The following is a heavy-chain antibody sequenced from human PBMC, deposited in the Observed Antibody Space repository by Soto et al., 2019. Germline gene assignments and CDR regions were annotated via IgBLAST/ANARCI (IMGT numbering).Heavy chain of an antibody. V-gene: IGHV4-34*01. D-gene: IGHD6-19*01. CDR3: ARGKVAVAGPPPIYYFDY. CDR2: INHSGST. CDR1: GGSFSGYY. J-gene: IGHJ4*02. Sequence: KPSETLSLTCAVYGGSFSGYYWSWIRQPPGKGLEWIGEINHSGSTNYNPSLKSRVTISVDTSKNQFSLKLSSVTAADTAVYYCARGKVAVAGPPPIYYFDYWGQGTLVTVPQ.